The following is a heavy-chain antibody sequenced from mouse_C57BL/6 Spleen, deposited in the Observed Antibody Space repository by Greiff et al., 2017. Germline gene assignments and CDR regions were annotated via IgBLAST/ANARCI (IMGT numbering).Heavy chain of an antibody. V-gene: IGHV1-61*01. CDR1: GYTFTSYW. Sequence: VQLQQPGAELVRPGSSVTLSCKASGYTFTSYWMDWVKQRPGQGLEWIGNIFPSDSETYYNQKFKDKATLTVDNSSSTAYKQLSRLTSEDYAVYYCARWNSGHDYGSIWFAYWGQGALVTVSA. CDR2: IFPSDSET. CDR3: ARWNSGHDYGSIWFAY. J-gene: IGHJ3*01. D-gene: IGHD1-1*01.